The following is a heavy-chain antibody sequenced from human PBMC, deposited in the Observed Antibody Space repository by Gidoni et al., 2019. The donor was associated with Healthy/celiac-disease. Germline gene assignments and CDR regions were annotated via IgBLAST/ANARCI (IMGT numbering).Heavy chain of an antibody. V-gene: IGHV1-69*04. CDR1: GGTFSRYA. CDR2: IIPILVIA. J-gene: IGHJ4*02. Sequence: QVQLVQSGAEVKKPGSSVKVSCKASGGTFSRYAISWVLQAPGQGLEWMVRIIPILVIANYAQTFQGRFTITADKSTSTAYMELSSLRAEDTAVYYCARDNGDGYNWGVHFDYLGQGTLVTVSS. D-gene: IGHD5-12*01. CDR3: ARDNGDGYNWGVHFDY.